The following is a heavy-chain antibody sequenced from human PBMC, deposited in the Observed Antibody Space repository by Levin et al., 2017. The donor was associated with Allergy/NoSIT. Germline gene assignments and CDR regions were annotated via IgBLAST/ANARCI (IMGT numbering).Heavy chain of an antibody. CDR3: ARLGTAAH. V-gene: IGHV3-21*01. CDR1: GFIFRNSA. CDR2: ITFGTNNA. Sequence: LSLTCAASGFIFRNSAMNWVRQAPGQGLEWVSLITFGTNNAHYADSVKGRFTISRDDAKNSVYLHMNDLRADDTAVYYCARLGTAAHWGQGVLVTVST. J-gene: IGHJ4*02. D-gene: IGHD2-21*02.